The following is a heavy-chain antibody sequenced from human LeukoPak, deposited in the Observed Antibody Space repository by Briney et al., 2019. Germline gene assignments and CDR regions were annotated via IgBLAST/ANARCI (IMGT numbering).Heavy chain of an antibody. D-gene: IGHD1-1*01. V-gene: IGHV6-1*01. CDR2: TYYRSKWYN. CDR3: ARGTSPNWFDT. J-gene: IGHJ5*02. CDR1: GDSVSSTSVA. Sequence: SQTLSLTCALSGDSVSSTSVAWNWIRQSPSRGLEWLSRTYYRSKWYNDYAVSVKSRITINPDTSRNQFSLQLNSVTPEDTAVYYCARGTSPNWFDTWGPGTLVTVSS.